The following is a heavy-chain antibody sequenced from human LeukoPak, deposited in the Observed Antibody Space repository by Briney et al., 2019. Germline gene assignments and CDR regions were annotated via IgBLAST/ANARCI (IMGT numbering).Heavy chain of an antibody. CDR1: GFTFSSYG. J-gene: IGHJ4*02. V-gene: IGHV3-30*03. CDR3: ASAVGASGLDY. D-gene: IGHD1-26*01. Sequence: PGGSLRLSCAASGFTFSSYGMHWVRQAPGKGLEWVAVISYDGSNKYYADSVKGRFTISRDNSKNTLYLQMNSLRAEDTAVYYCASAVGASGLDYWGQGTLVTVSS. CDR2: ISYDGSNK.